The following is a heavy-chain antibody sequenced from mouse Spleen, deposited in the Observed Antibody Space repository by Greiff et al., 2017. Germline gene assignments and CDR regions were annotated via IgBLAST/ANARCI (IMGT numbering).Heavy chain of an antibody. Sequence: VQGVESGAELARPGASVKMSCKASGYTFTSYTMHWVKQRPGQGLEWIGYINPSSGYTKYNQKFKDKATLTADKSSSTAYMQLSSLTSEDSAVYYCARKGLGGNRYAMDYWGQGTSVTVSS. J-gene: IGHJ4*01. CDR1: GYTFTSYT. CDR2: INPSSGYT. V-gene: IGHV1-4*01. D-gene: IGHD2-1*01. CDR3: ARKGLGGNRYAMDY.